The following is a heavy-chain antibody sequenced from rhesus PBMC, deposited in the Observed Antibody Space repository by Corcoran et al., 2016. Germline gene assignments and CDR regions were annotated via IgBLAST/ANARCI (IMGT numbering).Heavy chain of an antibody. D-gene: IGHD2-15*01. CDR2: ISGSGGSN. CDR1: GVSIRTNW. V-gene: IGHV4-173*01. Sequence: QLPLQQSGPGLVKPSATLSLTCAVSGVSIRTNWWTCALPPPGKGLEWIGRISGSGGSNSYNPSLKSRVTSSTDTAKNQLSLKLSAVTAADTAIYHCARGPGSNYGLESWGQGVVVTVSS. J-gene: IGHJ6*01. CDR3: ARGPGSNYGLES.